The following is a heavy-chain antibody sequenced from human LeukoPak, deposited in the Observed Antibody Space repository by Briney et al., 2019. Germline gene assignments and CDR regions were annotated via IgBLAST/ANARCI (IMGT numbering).Heavy chain of an antibody. Sequence: GGSLRLSCAASGFTFSNYAMSWVRQAPGKGLECVSVITKNGDSTVYADSVKGRFTMSRDNSKDTLFLQMDALRAEDTAVYFCAKGTRPYCSGGTCSPLDSWGQGTLVTVSS. CDR1: GFTFSNYA. CDR2: ITKNGDST. J-gene: IGHJ4*02. V-gene: IGHV3-23*01. D-gene: IGHD2-15*01. CDR3: AKGTRPYCSGGTCSPLDS.